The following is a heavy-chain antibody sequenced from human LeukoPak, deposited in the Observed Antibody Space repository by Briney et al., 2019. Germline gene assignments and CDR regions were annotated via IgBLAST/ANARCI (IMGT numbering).Heavy chain of an antibody. J-gene: IGHJ6*03. D-gene: IGHD3-10*01. CDR2: INNSGST. CDR1: GGSFSGYY. Sequence: SETLSLTCAVYGGSFSGYYWSGLRQPPGKGREGIGEINNSGSTNYNPSLKSRVTISVDTSKNQFSLKLSSVTAADTAVYYCARGGGITMVRGVIITHRDYYYMDVWGKGTTVTVSS. CDR3: ARGGGITMVRGVIITHRDYYYMDV. V-gene: IGHV4-34*01.